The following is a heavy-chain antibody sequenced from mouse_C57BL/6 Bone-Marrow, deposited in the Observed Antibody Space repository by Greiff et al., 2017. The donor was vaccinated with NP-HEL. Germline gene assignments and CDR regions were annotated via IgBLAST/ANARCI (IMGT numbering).Heavy chain of an antibody. CDR1: GYTFTDYY. CDR3: ARRGGYYGSSYSGAY. V-gene: IGHV1-26*01. D-gene: IGHD1-1*01. Sequence: VQLQQSGPELVKPGASVKISCKASGYTFTDYYMNWVKQSHGKSLEWIGDINPNNGGTSYNQKFKGKATLTVDKSSSTAYMELRSLTSEDSAVYYCARRGGYYGSSYSGAYWGQGTLVTVSA. J-gene: IGHJ3*01. CDR2: INPNNGGT.